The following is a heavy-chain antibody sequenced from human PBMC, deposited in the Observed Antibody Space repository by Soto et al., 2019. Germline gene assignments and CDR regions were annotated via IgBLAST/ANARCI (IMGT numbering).Heavy chain of an antibody. J-gene: IGHJ6*02. CDR2: ISGSGGST. CDR1: GFTFTSYA. D-gene: IGHD3-22*01. CDR3: AKDQKLGSSGPWYGMDV. V-gene: IGHV3-23*01. Sequence: PGGSLRLSCAASGFTFTSYAMSWVRQAPGKGLEWVSTISGSGGSTFYGDSVKGRFTISRDTSKNKLHLQMNSLRAEDTAIYYCAKDQKLGSSGPWYGMDVWGQGTTVTVSS.